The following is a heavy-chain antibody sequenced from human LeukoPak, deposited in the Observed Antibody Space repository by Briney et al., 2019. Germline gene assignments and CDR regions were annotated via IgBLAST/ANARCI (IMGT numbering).Heavy chain of an antibody. V-gene: IGHV7-4-1*02. J-gene: IGHJ4*02. CDR1: GYTFTNYT. Sequence: ASVKVSCKASGYTFTNYTINWVRQAPGQGLEWMGNIDTTTGNPRYAQDFTGRFVFSLDTSVSTAYLQITSLKADDTAAYYCVRGTPTPGMDYWGQGTQVTVSS. CDR3: VRGTPTPGMDY. CDR2: IDTTTGNP. D-gene: IGHD3-10*01.